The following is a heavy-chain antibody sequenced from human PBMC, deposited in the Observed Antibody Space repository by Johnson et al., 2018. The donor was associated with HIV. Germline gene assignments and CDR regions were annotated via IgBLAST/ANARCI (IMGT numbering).Heavy chain of an antibody. D-gene: IGHD3-16*01. J-gene: IGHJ3*01. V-gene: IGHV3-13*01. Sequence: VQLVESGGGVVQPGRSLRLSCAASGFTFSSYAMHWVRQDIGKGLEWVSEIDIDGDTYYPDSVKGRFTASRESDKNSFYLQINGLRGGDTGVYYCAGRIMRSDAFDLWGPGTMVTVSS. CDR1: GFTFSSYA. CDR2: IDIDGDT. CDR3: AGRIMRSDAFDL.